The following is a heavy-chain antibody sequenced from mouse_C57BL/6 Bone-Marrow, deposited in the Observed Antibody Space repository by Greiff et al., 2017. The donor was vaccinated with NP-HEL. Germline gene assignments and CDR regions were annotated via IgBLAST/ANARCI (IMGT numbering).Heavy chain of an antibody. CDR2: IDPENGDT. D-gene: IGHD6-1*01. CDR1: GFNIKDDY. Sequence: VHVKQSGAELVRPGASVKLSCTASGFNIKDDYMHWVKQRPEQGLEWIGWIDPENGDTEYASKFQGKATITADTSSNTAYLQLSSLTSEDTAFYYCTREGSLYYFDYWGQGTTLTVSS. CDR3: TREGSLYYFDY. V-gene: IGHV14-4*01. J-gene: IGHJ2*01.